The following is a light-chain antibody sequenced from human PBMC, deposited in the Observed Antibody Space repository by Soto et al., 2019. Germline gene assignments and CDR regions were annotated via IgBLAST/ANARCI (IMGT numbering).Light chain of an antibody. V-gene: IGLV2-14*01. Sequence: QSALTQPASVSGSPGQSIPISCPGTSGNVGGYNYVSWYQQHPGKAPKLMIYDVSNRPSGVSNRFSGSKSGNTASLTISGLQAEDEADYYCSSYTSSSTPYVFGTGTKVTVL. J-gene: IGLJ1*01. CDR1: SGNVGGYNY. CDR2: DVS. CDR3: SSYTSSSTPYV.